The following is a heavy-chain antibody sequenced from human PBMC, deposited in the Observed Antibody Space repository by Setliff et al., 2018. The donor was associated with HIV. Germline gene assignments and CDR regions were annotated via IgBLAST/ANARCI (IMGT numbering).Heavy chain of an antibody. CDR2: ISSSGSTI. D-gene: IGHD4-4*01. Sequence: PGGSLRLSCAASGFTFSRYEMNWVRQAPGKGLEWVSYISSSGSTIYYADSVKGRFIISRDNAKNSLKLQMNSLRAEDTAVYYCARWGYSRDGMDVWGQGTTVTVSS. CDR3: ARWGYSRDGMDV. V-gene: IGHV3-48*03. CDR1: GFTFSRYE. J-gene: IGHJ6*02.